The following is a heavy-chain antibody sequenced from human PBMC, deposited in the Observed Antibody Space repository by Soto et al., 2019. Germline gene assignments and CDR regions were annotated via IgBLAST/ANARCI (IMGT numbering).Heavy chain of an antibody. V-gene: IGHV4-39*01. Sequence: TSEPLSLPCTVAGGYISSSSDYWGWIRQPPGKGLEWIGSIYYSGSTYYNPSLKSRVTISVDTSKNQFSLKLSSVPAADTAVYYCARHVGSVHFDYWVQGTLVTVSS. D-gene: IGHD3-10*01. CDR1: GGYISSSSDY. J-gene: IGHJ4*02. CDR2: IYYSGST. CDR3: ARHVGSVHFDY.